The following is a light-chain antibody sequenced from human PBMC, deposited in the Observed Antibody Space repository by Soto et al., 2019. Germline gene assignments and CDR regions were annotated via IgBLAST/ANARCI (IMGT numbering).Light chain of an antibody. CDR1: QSVSSSN. Sequence: DIVLTQSPGTLSLSPGERATLSCRASQSVSSSNLAWYQQKPAQAPRLLIYAASRRAPGIPERFSGSGSGTDFTLTISRLEPEDFAVYYCQQYNNWPPLTFGQGTRLE. CDR3: QQYNNWPPLT. CDR2: AAS. J-gene: IGKJ5*01. V-gene: IGKV3-20*01.